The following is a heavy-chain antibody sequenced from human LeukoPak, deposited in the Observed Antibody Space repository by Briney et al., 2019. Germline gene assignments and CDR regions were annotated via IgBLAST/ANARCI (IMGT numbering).Heavy chain of an antibody. CDR1: GFTFSTYW. V-gene: IGHV3-7*04. CDR2: IKEDGSEK. Sequence: QPGGSLRLSCSASGFTFSTYWMSWVRQAPGKGLEWVANIKEDGSEKNHADSVKGRFTISRDNAKNSLYLQMNSLRAEDTAVYYCARDRNYGFDYWGQGTLVTVSS. D-gene: IGHD3-10*01. J-gene: IGHJ4*02. CDR3: ARDRNYGFDY.